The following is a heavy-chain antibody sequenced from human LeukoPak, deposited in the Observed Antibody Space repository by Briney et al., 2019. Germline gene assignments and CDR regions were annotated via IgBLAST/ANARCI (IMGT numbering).Heavy chain of an antibody. CDR2: IRSKTNSYAT. D-gene: IGHD1-26*01. CDR3: TRLHLG. J-gene: IGHJ4*02. Sequence: QPGGSLRLSCAASGFTFSGSAMYWVRQASGKGLEWVGHIRSKTNSYATIYAASVKGRFTISRDDSKNTAYLQMNSLKTEDTAVYYCTRLHLGWGQGTLVTVSS. CDR1: GFTFSGSA. V-gene: IGHV3-73*01.